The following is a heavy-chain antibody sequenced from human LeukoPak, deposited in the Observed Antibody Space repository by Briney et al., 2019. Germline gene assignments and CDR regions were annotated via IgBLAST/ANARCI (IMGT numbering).Heavy chain of an antibody. CDR2: IYSGGST. CDR1: GFTVSSNY. V-gene: IGHV3-53*01. CDR3: ARDEPVGRIAVAGSFDY. J-gene: IGHJ4*02. D-gene: IGHD6-19*01. Sequence: GGSLRLSCAASGFTVSSNYMSWVRQAPGKGLEWVSVIYSGGSTYYADSVKGRFTISRDNSKNTLYLQMNSLRAEDTAVYYCARDEPVGRIAVAGSFDYWGQGTLVTVSS.